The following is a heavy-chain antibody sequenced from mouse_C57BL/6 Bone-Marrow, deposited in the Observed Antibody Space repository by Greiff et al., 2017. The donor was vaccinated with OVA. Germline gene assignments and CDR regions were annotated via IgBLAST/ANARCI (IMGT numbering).Heavy chain of an antibody. CDR2: INPNNGGT. D-gene: IGHD1-1*01. Sequence: VQLQQSGPELVKPGASVKISCKASGYTFTDYYMNWVKQSHGKSLEWIGDINPNNGGTSYNQKFKGKATLTVDKSSSTAYMERRSLTSEDSAVYYCARDGRITTVVSPAMDYWGQGTSVTVSS. CDR3: ARDGRITTVVSPAMDY. V-gene: IGHV1-26*01. CDR1: GYTFTDYY. J-gene: IGHJ4*01.